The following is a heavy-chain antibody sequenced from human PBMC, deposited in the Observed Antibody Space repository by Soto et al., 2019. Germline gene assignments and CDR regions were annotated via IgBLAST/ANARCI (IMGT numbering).Heavy chain of an antibody. CDR1: GFTFISYG. CDR2: ISYDGSNK. Sequence: GGSLRLACAASGFTFISYGMHWVRQAPGKGLEWVAVISYDGSNKYYADSVKGRFTISRDNSKNTLYLQMNSLRAEDTAVYYCAKDRHKALDYWGQGTLVTVSS. V-gene: IGHV3-30*18. CDR3: AKDRHKALDY. J-gene: IGHJ4*02.